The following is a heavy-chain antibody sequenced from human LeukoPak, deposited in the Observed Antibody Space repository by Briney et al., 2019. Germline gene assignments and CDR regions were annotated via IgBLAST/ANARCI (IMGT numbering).Heavy chain of an antibody. Sequence: GGSLRLSCAASGFTLSSYWMIWVRQAPGKGLEWVANIKQDGSEISYVDSVKGRFTISRDNAKNSLYLQMNSLRAEDTAVYNCVRGNPFGGYWGQGTLVTVSS. CDR2: IKQDGSEI. J-gene: IGHJ4*02. CDR3: VRGNPFGGY. V-gene: IGHV3-7*03. CDR1: GFTLSSYW. D-gene: IGHD2-15*01.